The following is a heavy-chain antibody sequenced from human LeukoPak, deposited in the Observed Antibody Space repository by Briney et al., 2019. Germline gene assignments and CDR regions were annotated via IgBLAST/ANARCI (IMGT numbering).Heavy chain of an antibody. CDR1: GYTFTSYG. Sequence: PGASVKVSCKASGYTFTSYGISWVRQAPGQGLEWMGWISAYNGNTNYAQKLQGRVTMTTDTSTSTAYMELRSLRSEDTAVYYCARARAPDFRRYYYYMDVWGKGTTVTVSS. D-gene: IGHD3-3*01. V-gene: IGHV1-18*01. CDR3: ARARAPDFRRYYYYMDV. J-gene: IGHJ6*03. CDR2: ISAYNGNT.